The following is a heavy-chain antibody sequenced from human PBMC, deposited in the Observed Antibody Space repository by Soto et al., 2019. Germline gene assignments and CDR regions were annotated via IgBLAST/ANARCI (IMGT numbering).Heavy chain of an antibody. CDR2: IYYSGST. CDR3: AREGRLSXIMSSSSWYGTLDAFDI. D-gene: IGHD6-13*01. J-gene: IGHJ3*02. CDR1: GGSISSSSYY. Sequence: SATLSLTCTVSGGSISSSSYYWGWIRQPPGKGLEWIGSIYYSGSTYYNPSLKSRVTISVDTSKNQFSLKLSSVTAADTAVYYCAREGRLSXIMSSSSWYGTLDAFDIWGQGTMVTVSS. V-gene: IGHV4-39*02.